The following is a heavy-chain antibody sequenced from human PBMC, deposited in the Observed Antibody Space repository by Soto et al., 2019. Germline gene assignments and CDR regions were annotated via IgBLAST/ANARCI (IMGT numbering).Heavy chain of an antibody. Sequence: SETLSLTCTLSGGSVSSGDFYWSWIRQPPGKGLEWIGYIYYSGSTYYNPSLKSRASISVDTSENQFSLKLTSVTAADTAVYYCARDDIMVYATPNLYGGKDYYYGMDVWGQGTTVTVSS. CDR3: ARDDIMVYATPNLYGGKDYYYGMDV. V-gene: IGHV4-30-4*01. D-gene: IGHD2-8*01. CDR1: GGSVSSGDFY. CDR2: IYYSGST. J-gene: IGHJ6*02.